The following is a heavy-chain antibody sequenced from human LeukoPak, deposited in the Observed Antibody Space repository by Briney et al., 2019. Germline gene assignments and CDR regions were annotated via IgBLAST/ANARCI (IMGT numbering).Heavy chain of an antibody. D-gene: IGHD3-22*01. V-gene: IGHV7-4-1*02. CDR2: INTNTGNP. J-gene: IGHJ6*02. CDR1: GYTFTSYA. Sequence: ASVKVSCKASGYTFTSYAMNWVRQAPGQGLEWMGWINTNTGNPTYAQGFIGRFVFSLDTSVSTAYLQISSLKAEDTAVYYCARGFTYYYDSSPYYGMDVWGQGTTVTVSS. CDR3: ARGFTYYYDSSPYYGMDV.